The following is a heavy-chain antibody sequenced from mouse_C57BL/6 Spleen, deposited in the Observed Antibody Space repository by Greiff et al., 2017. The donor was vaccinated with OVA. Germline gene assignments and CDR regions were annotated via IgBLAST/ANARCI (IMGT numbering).Heavy chain of an antibody. Sequence: QVQLQQSGAELVKPGASVKLSCKASGYTFTEYTIHWVKQRSGQGLEWIGWFYPGSGSIKYNEKFKDKATLTADKSSSTVYMELSRLTSEDSAVYFCARHETAPDDYYVDYFDYWGQGTTLTVSS. D-gene: IGHD2-3*01. J-gene: IGHJ2*01. CDR3: ARHETAPDDYYVDYFDY. CDR1: GYTFTEYT. CDR2: FYPGSGSI. V-gene: IGHV1-62-2*01.